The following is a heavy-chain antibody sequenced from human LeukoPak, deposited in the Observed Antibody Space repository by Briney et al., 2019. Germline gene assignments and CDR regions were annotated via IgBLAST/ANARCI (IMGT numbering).Heavy chain of an antibody. CDR3: AKGDRFRLAAAGYYGMDV. CDR1: GYTFTGYA. V-gene: IGHV3-23*01. Sequence: PGGSLRVSCAASGYTFTGYAMSWVRQAPGKGLEWVSHISISGGGTHYADSVKGRFTISRDKYKNTLYLQMNSLRAEDTAVYYCAKGDRFRLAAAGYYGMDVWGQGTMVTVSS. CDR2: ISISGGGT. D-gene: IGHD6-13*01. J-gene: IGHJ6*02.